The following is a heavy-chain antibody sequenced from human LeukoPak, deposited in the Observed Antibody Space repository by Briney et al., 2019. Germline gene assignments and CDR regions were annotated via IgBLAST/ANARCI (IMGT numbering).Heavy chain of an antibody. CDR3: ASSGSAAADASETFDY. J-gene: IGHJ4*02. Sequence: SETLSLTCTVSGGSISSGSYYWSWIRQPAGKGLEWIGRIYTSGSTNYNPSLKSRVTISVDTSKNQFSLKLSSVTAADTAVYYCASSGSAAADASETFDYWGQGTLVTVSS. CDR2: IYTSGST. V-gene: IGHV4-61*02. CDR1: GGSISSGSYY. D-gene: IGHD6-13*01.